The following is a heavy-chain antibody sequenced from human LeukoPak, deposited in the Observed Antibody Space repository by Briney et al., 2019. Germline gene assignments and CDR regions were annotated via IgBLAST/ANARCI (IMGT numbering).Heavy chain of an antibody. Sequence: SQTLSLTCTVSGGSISSGSYYWSWIRQPAGKGLEWIGRIYTSGSTNYNPSLKSRVTISVDTSKSQFSLKLSSVTAADTAVYYCARGSGDTMRRAAYCGGDCYSGDYWGQGTLVTVSS. J-gene: IGHJ4*02. CDR1: GGSISSGSYY. V-gene: IGHV4-61*02. D-gene: IGHD2-21*02. CDR2: IYTSGST. CDR3: ARGSGDTMRRAAYCGGDCYSGDY.